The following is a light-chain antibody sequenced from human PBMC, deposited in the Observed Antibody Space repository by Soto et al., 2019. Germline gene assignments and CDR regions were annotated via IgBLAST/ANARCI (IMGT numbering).Light chain of an antibody. V-gene: IGKV1-5*03. CDR3: QQYDSYWT. CDR2: EAS. J-gene: IGKJ1*01. Sequence: DIQMTQSPSTLSASVGDRVTITCRASHSISSSLAWYQQKPGKAPKVLIYEASSLERGVPARFSGGGFGTDFTLTITSLQPDDCATYYCQQYDSYWTFGQGTKVEIK. CDR1: HSISSS.